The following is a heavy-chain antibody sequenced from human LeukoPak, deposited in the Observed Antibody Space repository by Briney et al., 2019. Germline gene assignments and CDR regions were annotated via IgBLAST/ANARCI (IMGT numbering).Heavy chain of an antibody. V-gene: IGHV4-61*02. CDR3: ARDPRGVKAILGAVDI. CDR2: TYIGGDT. CDR1: GDSISSGSYP. J-gene: IGHJ3*02. D-gene: IGHD2-21*01. Sequence: PSQTLSLTCTVSGDSISSGSYPWSWIRQPAGKGLEWIGRTYIGGDTNYNPSLKSRVTISLDTSKNQISLRLSSVTAADTAVYYCARDPRGVKAILGAVDIWGQGTTVTVSS.